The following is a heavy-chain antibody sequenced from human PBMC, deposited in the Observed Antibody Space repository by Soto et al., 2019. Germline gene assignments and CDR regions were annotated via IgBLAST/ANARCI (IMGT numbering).Heavy chain of an antibody. CDR3: ARDRSRSYPDYYYYGMDV. CDR1: GGTFSSYA. D-gene: IGHD6-13*01. V-gene: IGHV1-69*01. CDR2: IIPIFGTA. Sequence: QVQLVQSGAEVKKPGSSVKVSCKASGGTFSSYAISWVRQAPGQGLEWMGGIIPIFGTANYAQKFQGRVTITADEATSTAYMELSSLRSEDTAVYYCARDRSRSYPDYYYYGMDVWGQGTTVTVSS. J-gene: IGHJ6*02.